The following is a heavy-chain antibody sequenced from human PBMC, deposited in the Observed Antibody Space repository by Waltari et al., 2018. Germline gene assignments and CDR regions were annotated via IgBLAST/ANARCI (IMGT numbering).Heavy chain of an antibody. CDR3: AGVGDRNGYFFFGQD. CDR2: ISPVVRAT. J-gene: IGHJ4*02. V-gene: IGHV1-69*12. CDR1: GGIFDNYA. Sequence: QDQLVQSGAEVKKPGSSVKVSCKASGGIFDNYALSWVRQAPGQGLEWMGGISPVVRATNSAQLFQGRRTITADRSTNTADMGLSSLRSEDTSGYYLAGVGDRNGYFFFGQDWGQGPLVTATS. D-gene: IGHD5-18*01.